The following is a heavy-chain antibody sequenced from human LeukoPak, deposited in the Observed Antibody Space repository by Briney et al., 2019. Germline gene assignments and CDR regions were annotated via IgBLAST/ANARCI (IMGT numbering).Heavy chain of an antibody. CDR3: AKGAAIGIYANFDY. D-gene: IGHD6-13*01. CDR1: GFTFSSYN. Sequence: GGSLRLSCAASGFTFSSYNMNWVRQAPGKGLEWVAYISIGTSFIYYADSVKGRFTISRDNAKNSLYLQVNSLRAEDTAVYYSAKGAAIGIYANFDYWGQGTLVTVSS. J-gene: IGHJ4*02. CDR2: ISIGTSFI. V-gene: IGHV3-21*04.